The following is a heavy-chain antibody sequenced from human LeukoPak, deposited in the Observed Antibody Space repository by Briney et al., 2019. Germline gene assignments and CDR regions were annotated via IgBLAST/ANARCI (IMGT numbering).Heavy chain of an antibody. D-gene: IGHD1-26*01. CDR2: INTNTGIP. CDR3: ARSSGSDY. J-gene: IGHJ4*02. Sequence: ASVKVSCKASGYTFTSYYIHWVRQAPGQGLEWMGWINTNTGIPTYAQGFTGRFVFSLDTSVSTAYLQISSLKAEDTAVYYCARSSGSDYWGQGTLVTVSS. V-gene: IGHV7-4-1*02. CDR1: GYTFTSYY.